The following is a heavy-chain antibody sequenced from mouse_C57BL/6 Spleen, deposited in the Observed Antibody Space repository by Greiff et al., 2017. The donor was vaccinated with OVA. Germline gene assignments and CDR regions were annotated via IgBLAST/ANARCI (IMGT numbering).Heavy chain of an antibody. J-gene: IGHJ2*01. V-gene: IGHV1-75*01. CDR1: GYTFTDYY. Sequence: QVQLQQSGPELVKPGASVKISCKASGYTFTDYYINWVKQRPGQGLEWIGCIFPGSGSTYYNEKFKGKATLTVDKSSSTAYMLLSSLTSEDSAVYFCAPGENYYSSSSFDYWGQGTTLTVSS. CDR3: APGENYYSSSSFDY. D-gene: IGHD1-1*01. CDR2: IFPGSGST.